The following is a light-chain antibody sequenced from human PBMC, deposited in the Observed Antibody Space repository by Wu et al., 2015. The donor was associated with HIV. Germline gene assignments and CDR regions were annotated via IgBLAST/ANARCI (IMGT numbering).Light chain of an antibody. CDR2: DAS. V-gene: IGKV1-13*02. J-gene: IGKJ1*01. CDR1: QGISSA. CDR3: QKYNTAPWT. Sequence: AIQLTQSPSSLSASVGDRVTITCRASQGISSAVAWYQQKPGKAPKLLIYDASSLESGVPSRFSGSGSGTDFILTISSLQPEDFATYYCQKYNTAPWTFGQGTKVEMK.